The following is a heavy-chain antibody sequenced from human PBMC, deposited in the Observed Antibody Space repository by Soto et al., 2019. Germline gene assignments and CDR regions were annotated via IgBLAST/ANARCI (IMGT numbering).Heavy chain of an antibody. V-gene: IGHV3-15*01. CDR2: IKSKTDGGTT. CDR3: TTEKDDYRDYQGSFDP. J-gene: IGHJ5*02. CDR1: GFTFSNAW. Sequence: GGSLRLSCAASGFTFSNAWMSWVRQAPGKGLEWVGRIKSKTDGGTTDYAAPVKGRFTISRDDSKNTLYLQMNSLKTEDTAVYYCTTEKDDYRDYQGSFDPWGQGTLVTVSS. D-gene: IGHD4-17*01.